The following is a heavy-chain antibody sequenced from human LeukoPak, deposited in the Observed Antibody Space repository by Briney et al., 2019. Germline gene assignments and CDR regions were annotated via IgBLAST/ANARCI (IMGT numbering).Heavy chain of an antibody. CDR2: IYTGGST. Sequence: GGSLRLSCAASGFTVSSNYMTWVRQAPGKGLEWVSVIYTGGSTYYADSVKGRFTISRDSYKNTLFLQMISLRAEDTAVYYCARDHITMIRGVSYYYYGMDVWGQGTTVTVSS. J-gene: IGHJ6*02. CDR3: ARDHITMIRGVSYYYYGMDV. D-gene: IGHD3-10*01. CDR1: GFTVSSNY. V-gene: IGHV3-66*01.